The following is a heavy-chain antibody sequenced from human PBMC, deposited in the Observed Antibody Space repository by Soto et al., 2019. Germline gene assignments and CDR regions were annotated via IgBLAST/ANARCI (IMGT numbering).Heavy chain of an antibody. J-gene: IGHJ4*02. CDR3: AREVTTTRYSFYDY. Sequence: PSETLSLTCTVSGGSISSYYWSWIRQPPGKGLEWIGYIYYSGSTNYNPSLKSRVTISVDTSKNQFSLKLSSVTAADTAVYYCAREVTTTRYSFYDYWGQGTLVTVYS. CDR1: GGSISSYY. CDR2: IYYSGST. V-gene: IGHV4-59*01. D-gene: IGHD5-18*01.